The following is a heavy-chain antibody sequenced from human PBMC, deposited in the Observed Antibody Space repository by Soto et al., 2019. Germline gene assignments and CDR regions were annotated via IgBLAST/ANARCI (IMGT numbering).Heavy chain of an antibody. CDR1: GYTFTGYY. Sequence: ASVKVSCKASGYTFTGYYMHWVRQAPGQGLEWMGWINPNSGGTNYAQKFQGRVTMTRDTSISTAYMELSRLRSDDTAVYYCARERNAYSSSSDWFDPWGQGTLVTVS. V-gene: IGHV1-2*02. CDR3: ARERNAYSSSSDWFDP. J-gene: IGHJ5*02. D-gene: IGHD6-6*01. CDR2: INPNSGGT.